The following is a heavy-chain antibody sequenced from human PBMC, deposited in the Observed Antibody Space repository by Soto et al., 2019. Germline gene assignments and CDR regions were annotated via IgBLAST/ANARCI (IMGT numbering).Heavy chain of an antibody. Sequence: QVQLVQSGAEVKKPGSSVKVSCKASGGTFSSYTISWVRQAPGQGLEWMGRIIPILGIANYAQKFQRRVTITADKSTSTAYMELSSLRSEDTAVYYCARWQGSYYYYYMDVWGKGTTVTVSS. CDR1: GGTFSSYT. J-gene: IGHJ6*03. CDR2: IIPILGIA. D-gene: IGHD2-15*01. V-gene: IGHV1-69*02. CDR3: ARWQGSYYYYYMDV.